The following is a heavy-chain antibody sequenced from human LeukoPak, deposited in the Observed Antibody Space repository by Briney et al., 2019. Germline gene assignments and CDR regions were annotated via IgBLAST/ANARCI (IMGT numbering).Heavy chain of an antibody. CDR2: INHSGST. CDR1: GGSFSGYY. V-gene: IGHV4-34*01. CDR3: ARKTKGSGWYYYYYMDV. J-gene: IGHJ6*03. Sequence: SETLSLTCAVYGGSFSGYYWSWIRQPPGKGLEWIGEINHSGSTNYNPSLKSRVTISVDTSKNQFSLKLSSVTAADTAVYYCARKTKGSGWYYYYYMDVWGKGTTVTVSS. D-gene: IGHD6-19*01.